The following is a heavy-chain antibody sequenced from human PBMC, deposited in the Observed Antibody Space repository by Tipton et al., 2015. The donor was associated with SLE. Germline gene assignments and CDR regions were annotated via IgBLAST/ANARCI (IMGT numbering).Heavy chain of an antibody. Sequence: SLILSFSSSWFTVSSNYMSWVRQAPGKGLEWVSVIYSGGSTYYADSVKGRFTISRDNSKNTLYLQMNSLRADDTAVYYCAKEQLGRDYFDYWGQRTLVTVSS. CDR3: AKEQLGRDYFDY. J-gene: IGHJ4*02. D-gene: IGHD6-13*01. V-gene: IGHV3-53*05. CDR1: WFTVSSNY. CDR2: IYSGGST.